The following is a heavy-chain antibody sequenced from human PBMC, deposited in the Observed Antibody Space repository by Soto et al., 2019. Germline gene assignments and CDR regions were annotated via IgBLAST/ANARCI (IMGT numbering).Heavy chain of an antibody. Sequence: QVQLVQSGTVVQRRGSSVKVSCQASGGTFSSHGMAWVRQAPGQGLEWMGGIIPTFGTPTYAPKFQGRVTITADKSTNTAYMELSSLRSEHTGVYSCASERRAQYCDFWGQGTLITVSS. CDR1: GGTFSSHG. CDR3: ASERRAQYCDF. J-gene: IGHJ4*02. CDR2: IIPTFGTP. V-gene: IGHV1-69*06. D-gene: IGHD2-15*01.